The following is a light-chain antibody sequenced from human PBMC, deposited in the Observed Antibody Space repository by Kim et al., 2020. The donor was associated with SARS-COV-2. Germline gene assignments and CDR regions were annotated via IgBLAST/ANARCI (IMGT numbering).Light chain of an antibody. CDR1: SSDVGSYNR. V-gene: IGLV2-18*02. CDR3: SSYTRSNTYV. J-gene: IGLJ1*01. CDR2: EVN. Sequence: GQSVNISCTGTSSDVGSYNRVSWFQQPPATAPKLLIFEVNNRPSGVPDRFSGSKSGNTASLTISGLQAEDEADYYCSSYTRSNTYVFGTGTKVTVL.